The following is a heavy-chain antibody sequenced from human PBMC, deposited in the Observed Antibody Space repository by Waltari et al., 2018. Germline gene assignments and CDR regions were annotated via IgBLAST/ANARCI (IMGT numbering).Heavy chain of an antibody. Sequence: QVQLQESGPGLVKPSEPLPLTCDVSGYSIDRGYFWGWIRQPPGKGLEWIGTIFHAGFTYYSPSLKGRVTMSVDKSKNQFSLNLSSVTAADTAVYYCARAPGVAAAAYFDYWGQGILVTVSS. CDR2: IFHAGFT. D-gene: IGHD6-13*01. J-gene: IGHJ4*02. CDR3: ARAPGVAAAAYFDY. V-gene: IGHV4-38-2*01. CDR1: GYSIDRGYF.